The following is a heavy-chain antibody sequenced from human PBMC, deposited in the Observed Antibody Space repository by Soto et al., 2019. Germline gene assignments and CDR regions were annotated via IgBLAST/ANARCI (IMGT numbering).Heavy chain of an antibody. V-gene: IGHV1-18*01. J-gene: IGHJ6*03. CDR2: ISAYNGNT. D-gene: IGHD3-9*01. CDR1: GYTFTSYG. Sequence: ASVKVSCKASGYTFTSYGISWVRQAPGQGLEWMGWISAYNGNTNYAQKLQGRVTMTTDTSTSTAYMELRSLRSDDTAVYYCAARTGYYTSYYYMDVWGKGTTVTVSS. CDR3: AARTGYYTSYYYMDV.